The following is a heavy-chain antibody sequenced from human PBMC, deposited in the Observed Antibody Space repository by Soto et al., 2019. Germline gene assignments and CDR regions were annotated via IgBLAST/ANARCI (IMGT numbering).Heavy chain of an antibody. V-gene: IGHV4-59*01. CDR1: GDSISSYY. CDR3: ALRSMAVVPEY. Sequence: QVQLQESGPGLVKPSETLSLTCAVSGDSISSYYCMWIRQPPGKGLESIGYLYYGRSANYNPSLKRRFTLSVDTSTNQCSLTLSSMTAADTAVDYCALRSMAVVPEYWGQGTLVTVSS. J-gene: IGHJ4*02. CDR2: LYYGRSA. D-gene: IGHD3-22*01.